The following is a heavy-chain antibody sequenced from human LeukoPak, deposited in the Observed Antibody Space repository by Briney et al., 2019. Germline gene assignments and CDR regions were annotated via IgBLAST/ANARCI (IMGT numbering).Heavy chain of an antibody. D-gene: IGHD4-23*01. CDR3: ARLPGGNSDIYYMDV. J-gene: IGHJ6*03. Sequence: PGGSLRLSCAASGFTFDDYGMSWVRQAPGKGLEWIGSIYHSGSTYYNPSLKSRVTISVDTPKNQLSLKLSSVTAADTAVYYCARLPGGNSDIYYMDVWGKGTTVTVSS. CDR2: IYHSGST. CDR1: GFTFDDYG. V-gene: IGHV4-38-2*01.